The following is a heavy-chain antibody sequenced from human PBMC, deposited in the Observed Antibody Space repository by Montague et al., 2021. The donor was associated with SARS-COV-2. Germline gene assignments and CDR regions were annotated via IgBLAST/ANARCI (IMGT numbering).Heavy chain of an antibody. J-gene: IGHJ3*02. D-gene: IGHD3-3*01. CDR1: GGSISSHF. CDR3: ARTFLEATMSPPHAFDI. Sequence: SETLSLTSTVSGGSISSHFWSFIRQPPGKGLEWIGYINSNGGTNDNPSLRSRLTMSVDTSKNQFSLRLSSVTAADTAVYYCARTFLEATMSPPHAFDIWGQETMVTVSS. CDR2: INSNGGT. V-gene: IGHV4-59*11.